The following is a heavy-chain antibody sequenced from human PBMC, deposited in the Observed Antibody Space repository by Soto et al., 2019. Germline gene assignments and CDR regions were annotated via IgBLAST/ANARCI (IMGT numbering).Heavy chain of an antibody. V-gene: IGHV4-30-2*01. D-gene: IGHD3-10*01. CDR1: GGSITTPGNT. CDR3: VARRYYYYGWDV. Sequence: SETLSLTCTVSGGSITTPGNTCSCIRQPPGKAPEWIGYVHHNLHAYHKPSLETRVTISLDGAQNQFSLKMPTVTAADSGLYYCVARRYYYYGWDVWGQGTTVTVSS. J-gene: IGHJ6*02. CDR2: VHHNLHA.